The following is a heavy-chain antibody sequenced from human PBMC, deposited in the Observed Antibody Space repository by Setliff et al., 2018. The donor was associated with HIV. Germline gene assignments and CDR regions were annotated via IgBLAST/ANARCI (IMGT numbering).Heavy chain of an antibody. CDR3: AAWGPRYTYAPFFFDS. V-gene: IGHV4-34*01. CDR1: GGSISSHC. J-gene: IGHJ4*02. D-gene: IGHD2-2*01. Sequence: SETLSLTCTVSGGSISSHCWTWIRQPPGKGLEWIGEINHSGSTNYSPSLKSRVTISVDASKNQFSLRLSSVTAADTAVYYCAAWGPRYTYAPFFFDSWGQGTLVTVSS. CDR2: INHSGST.